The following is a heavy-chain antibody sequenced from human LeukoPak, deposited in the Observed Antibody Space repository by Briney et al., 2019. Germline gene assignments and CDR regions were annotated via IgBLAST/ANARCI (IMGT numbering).Heavy chain of an antibody. CDR3: ARKGPPGGYFDY. CDR1: GGSIISHY. D-gene: IGHD2-15*01. V-gene: IGHV4-59*11. CDR2: VSYSGST. J-gene: IGHJ4*02. Sequence: SETLSLTCTVSGGSIISHYWSWIRQPPGKGLEWIGYVSYSGSTNYNPSLKSRVTISVDTSKNQFSLKLSSVTAADTAVYYCARKGPPGGYFDYWGQGTLVTVSS.